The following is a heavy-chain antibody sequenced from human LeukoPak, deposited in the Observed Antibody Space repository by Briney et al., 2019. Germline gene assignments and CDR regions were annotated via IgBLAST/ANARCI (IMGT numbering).Heavy chain of an antibody. D-gene: IGHD3-10*01. CDR1: GYTFTGYY. J-gene: IGHJ3*02. CDR3: ARRFGELLLSSDDAFDI. Sequence: GASVKVSCKASGYTFTGYYMHWVRQAPGQGLEGMGWINPNSGGTNYAQKFQGRVTMTRDTSISTAYMALSSLRSEDTAVYYCARRFGELLLSSDDAFDIWGQGTMVTVSS. V-gene: IGHV1-2*02. CDR2: INPNSGGT.